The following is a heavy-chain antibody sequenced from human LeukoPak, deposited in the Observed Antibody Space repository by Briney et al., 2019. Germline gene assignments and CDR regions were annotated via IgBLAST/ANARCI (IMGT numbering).Heavy chain of an antibody. J-gene: IGHJ6*03. CDR1: GYTFTSYD. Sequence: ASVKCSCKACGYTFTSYDINWVRQATGQGLEWMGWMNPNSGNTGYAQKFQGRVTITRNTSISTAYMELSSLRSEDPAVYYCARADEGSSWYVLGLSSYYYYMDVWGKGTTVTVSS. D-gene: IGHD6-13*01. CDR3: ARADEGSSWYVLGLSSYYYYMDV. CDR2: MNPNSGNT. V-gene: IGHV1-8*03.